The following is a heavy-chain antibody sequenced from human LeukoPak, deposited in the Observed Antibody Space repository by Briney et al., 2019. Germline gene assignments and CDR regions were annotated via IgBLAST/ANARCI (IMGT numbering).Heavy chain of an antibody. CDR1: GYTFTSYG. CDR3: ATGLLVVAAFDY. V-gene: IGHV1-18*01. Sequence: ASVKVSCKASGYTFTSYGISWVRQAPGQGLEWMGWISAYNGNTNYAQKLQGRVTMTEDTSTDTAYMELSSLRSEDTAVYYCATGLLVVAAFDYWGQGALVTVSS. D-gene: IGHD2-15*01. CDR2: ISAYNGNT. J-gene: IGHJ4*02.